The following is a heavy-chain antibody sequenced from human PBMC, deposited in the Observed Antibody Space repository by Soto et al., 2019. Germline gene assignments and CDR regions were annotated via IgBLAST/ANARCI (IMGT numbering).Heavy chain of an antibody. Sequence: SETLSLTCTVSGGSISSYYWSWIRQPAGKGLEWIGRIYTSGSTNYNPSLKSRVTMSVDTSKNQFSLKLSSVTAADTAVYYCARIRYYYGSGSSFDYWGQGTLVTVSS. D-gene: IGHD3-10*01. J-gene: IGHJ4*02. CDR3: ARIRYYYGSGSSFDY. CDR1: GGSISSYY. CDR2: IYTSGST. V-gene: IGHV4-4*07.